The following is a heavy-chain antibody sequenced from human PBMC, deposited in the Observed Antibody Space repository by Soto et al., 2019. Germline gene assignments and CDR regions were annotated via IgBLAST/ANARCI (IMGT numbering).Heavy chain of an antibody. CDR1: GFTFSSYA. J-gene: IGHJ5*02. Sequence: PGGSLRLSCAASGFTFSSYAMSWVRQAPGKGLEWVSYINSSSSTIFYTDSVKGRFTVSRDNAKNSLYLQMNSLRAEDTAVYYCARVDPPAKSWGQGTLVTVSS. V-gene: IGHV3-48*01. D-gene: IGHD2-2*01. CDR3: ARVDPPAKS. CDR2: INSSSSTI.